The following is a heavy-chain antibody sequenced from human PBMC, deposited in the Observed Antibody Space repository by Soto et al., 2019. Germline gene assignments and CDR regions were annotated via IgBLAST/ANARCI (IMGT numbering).Heavy chain of an antibody. V-gene: IGHV1-8*01. Sequence: ASVKVSCKASGYTFTSYDINWVRQATGQGLEWMGWMNPNSGNTGYAQKFQGRVTMTRNTSISTAYMELSSLRSEDTAVYYCARLPGGNLFNYYGMDVWGQGTTVTSP. J-gene: IGHJ6*02. CDR1: GYTFTSYD. D-gene: IGHD2-15*01. CDR2: MNPNSGNT. CDR3: ARLPGGNLFNYYGMDV.